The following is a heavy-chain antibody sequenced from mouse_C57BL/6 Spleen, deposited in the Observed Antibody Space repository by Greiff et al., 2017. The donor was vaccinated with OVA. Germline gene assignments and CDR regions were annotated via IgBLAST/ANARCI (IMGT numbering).Heavy chain of an antibody. CDR2: IYPSDSET. CDR1: GYTFTSYW. Sequence: KQSCNASGYTFTSYWMDWVKQRPGQGLEWIGNIYPSDSETHYTQKFKDKATLTVDKSSSTAYMQLSSLTSEDSAVYYCATYYYGSSLRYFDVWGTGTTVTVSS. V-gene: IGHV1-61*01. J-gene: IGHJ1*03. CDR3: ATYYYGSSLRYFDV. D-gene: IGHD1-1*01.